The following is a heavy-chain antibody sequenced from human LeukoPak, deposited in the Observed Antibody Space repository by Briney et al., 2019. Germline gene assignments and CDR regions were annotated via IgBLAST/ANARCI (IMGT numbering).Heavy chain of an antibody. D-gene: IGHD3-10*01. Sequence: GASLRLSCAASGFTFSSYSMNWVRQAPGQGLEWVSSIISSSSYTYYADSVKGRFTISTDNAKNSLYLQLNSLRAEDTAVYYCARDRDYYGSGSYPLDYWGQGTLVHVPS. CDR1: GFTFSSYS. J-gene: IGHJ4*02. V-gene: IGHV3-21*04. CDR2: IISSSSYT. CDR3: ARDRDYYGSGSYPLDY.